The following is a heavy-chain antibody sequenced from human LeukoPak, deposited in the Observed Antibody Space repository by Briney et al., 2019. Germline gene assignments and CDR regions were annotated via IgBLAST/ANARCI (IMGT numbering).Heavy chain of an antibody. CDR2: VSFDGSNE. CDR3: ARGVGYTLVS. CDR1: GLTFRTSA. V-gene: IGHV3-30-3*01. D-gene: IGHD5-24*01. Sequence: AGSLRLSCADSGLTFRTSAMHWVRQAPGKGLEWVAVVSFDGSNENYADSVRGRFTISRDNSKNTLYLQMSGLRREDTAMYYCARGVGYTLVSWGQGTLVTVSS. J-gene: IGHJ5*02.